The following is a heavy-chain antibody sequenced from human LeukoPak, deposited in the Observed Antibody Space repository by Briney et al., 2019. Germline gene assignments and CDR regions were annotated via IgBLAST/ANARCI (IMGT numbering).Heavy chain of an antibody. V-gene: IGHV3-30-3*01. CDR3: ARGPCSSTSCYNFDY. CDR1: GFTFSSYA. CDR2: ISYDGSNK. Sequence: GGSLRLSCAASGFTFSSYAMHWVRQAPGKGLEWVAVISYDGSNKYYADSVKGRFTISRDNAKNSLYLQMNSLRAEDTAVYYCARGPCSSTSCYNFDYWGQGTLVTVSS. D-gene: IGHD2-2*02. J-gene: IGHJ4*02.